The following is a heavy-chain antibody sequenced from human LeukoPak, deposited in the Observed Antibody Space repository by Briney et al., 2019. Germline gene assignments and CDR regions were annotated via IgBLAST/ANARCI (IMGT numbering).Heavy chain of an antibody. D-gene: IGHD3-16*01. V-gene: IGHV3-7*01. CDR1: GFTFSSYW. Sequence: GGSLRLSCAASGFTFSSYWMSWVRQAPGKGLEWVANIKQDGSEKYYVDSVKGRFTISRDNAKNSLYLQMNSLRAENTAVYYCARETYTVGGYFDYWGQGTLVTVSS. CDR2: IKQDGSEK. J-gene: IGHJ4*02. CDR3: ARETYTVGGYFDY.